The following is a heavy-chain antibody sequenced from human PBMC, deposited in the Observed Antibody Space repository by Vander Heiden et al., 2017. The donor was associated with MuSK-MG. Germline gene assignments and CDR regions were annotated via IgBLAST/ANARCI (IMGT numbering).Heavy chain of an antibody. V-gene: IGHV4-34*01. D-gene: IGHD3-10*01. CDR3: STYCMLREDISDQ. Sequence: QVQLQQWGAGLLKPSETLSLTCAASGGSSTPYYRSWIRQPPGKGLEWIGELDQSGSTNYNPSLKSRVTISADTSKNQFSLILTSVTAADTAMYYCSTYCMLREDISDQWGQGTLGTVSS. CDR2: LDQSGST. CDR1: GGSSTPYY. J-gene: IGHJ4*02.